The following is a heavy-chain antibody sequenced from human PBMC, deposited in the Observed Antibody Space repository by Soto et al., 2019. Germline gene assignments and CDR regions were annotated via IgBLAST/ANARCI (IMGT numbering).Heavy chain of an antibody. CDR2: ISYDGSNK. V-gene: IGHV3-30-3*01. Sequence: GGSLRLSCAASGFTFSSYAMHWVRQAPGKGLEWVAVISYDGSNKYYADSVKGRFTISRDNSKNTLYLQMNSLRAEDTAVYYCARAQLGSYFDYWGQGTLVTVSS. CDR3: ARAQLGSYFDY. CDR1: GFTFSSYA. J-gene: IGHJ4*02. D-gene: IGHD6-6*01.